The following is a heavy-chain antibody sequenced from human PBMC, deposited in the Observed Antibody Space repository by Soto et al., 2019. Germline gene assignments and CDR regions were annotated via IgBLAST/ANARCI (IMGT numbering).Heavy chain of an antibody. J-gene: IGHJ3*01. D-gene: IGHD3-22*01. CDR2: ISWNSAII. CDR1: RFNFDDYA. V-gene: IGHV3-9*01. CDR3: VKDFGYYYDYAFDV. Sequence: DVQLEESGGGLVEAGRSLRLSCAASRFNFDDYALHWVRQAPGRGLEWVSGISWNSAIISYADSVKGRFSISRDNAKKYVYLQMDSLRPEDTALYYCVKDFGYYYDYAFDVWGQGTMVTVSP.